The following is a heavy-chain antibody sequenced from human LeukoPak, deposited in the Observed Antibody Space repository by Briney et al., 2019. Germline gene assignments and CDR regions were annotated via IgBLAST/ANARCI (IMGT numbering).Heavy chain of an antibody. CDR2: IFHSGST. V-gene: IGHV4-59*08. J-gene: IGHJ6*02. CDR1: SGSISTYY. Sequence: SETLSLTCTVSSGSISTYYWSWIRQSPGKGLEWMGYIFHSGSTTYNPSLSSRLTVSVDTSKNQFSLELRSVTAADTAVYYCARQGTSGSYLTGLDVWGQGTTVTVSS. CDR3: ARQGTSGSYLTGLDV. D-gene: IGHD3-22*01.